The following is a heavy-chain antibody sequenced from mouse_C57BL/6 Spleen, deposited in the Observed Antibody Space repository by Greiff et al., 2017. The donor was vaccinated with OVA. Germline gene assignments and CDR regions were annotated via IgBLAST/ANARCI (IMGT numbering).Heavy chain of an antibody. CDR3: ARWGYGRSYGGFAY. Sequence: QVQLQQPGAELVKPGASVKLSCKASGYTFTSYWMHWVKQRPGQGLEWIGMIHPNSGSTNYNEKFKSKATLTVDKSSSTAYMQLSSLTSEDSAVYYCARWGYGRSYGGFAYWGQGTLVTVSA. CDR2: IHPNSGST. J-gene: IGHJ3*01. V-gene: IGHV1-64*01. D-gene: IGHD1-1*01. CDR1: GYTFTSYW.